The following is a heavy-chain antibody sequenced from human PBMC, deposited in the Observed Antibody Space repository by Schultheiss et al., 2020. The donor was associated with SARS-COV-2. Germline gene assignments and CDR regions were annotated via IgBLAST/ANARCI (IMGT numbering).Heavy chain of an antibody. Sequence: SETLSLTCAVYGGSFSGYYWSWIRQPPGKGLEWIGYIYYSGSTYYNPSLKSRVTISVDTSKNQFSLKLSSVTAADTAVYYCARVMITFGGVTNCFDPWGQGTLVTVSS. V-gene: IGHV4-34*09. CDR1: GGSFSGYY. CDR3: ARVMITFGGVTNCFDP. CDR2: IYYSGST. J-gene: IGHJ5*02. D-gene: IGHD3-16*01.